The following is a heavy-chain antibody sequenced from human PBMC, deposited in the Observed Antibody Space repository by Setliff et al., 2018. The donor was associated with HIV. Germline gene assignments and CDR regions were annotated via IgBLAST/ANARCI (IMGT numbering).Heavy chain of an antibody. J-gene: IGHJ4*02. CDR1: GYTFRRFG. CDR2: ISASNGDT. V-gene: IGHV1-18*04. CDR3: ARAGAEVTSHFDW. Sequence: ASVKVSCKASGYTFRRFGITWVRQAPGQGLEWMGWISASNGDTNYAQKFQGRVTMTTDTSTSTAYMELRSLRSDDTAAYYCARAGAEVTSHFDWWGQGTLVTVSS. D-gene: IGHD2-21*02.